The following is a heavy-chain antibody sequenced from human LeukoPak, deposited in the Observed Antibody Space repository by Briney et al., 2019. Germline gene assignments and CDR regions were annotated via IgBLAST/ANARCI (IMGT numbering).Heavy chain of an antibody. D-gene: IGHD3-3*01. CDR3: ASSSGIRFLEWLLQD. Sequence: GASVKVSCKASGGTFSSYAITWVRQAPGQGLEWMGGIIPIFGTANYAQKFQGRVTITADESTSTAYMELSSLRSEDTAVYYCASSSGIRFLEWLLQDWGQGTLVTVSS. J-gene: IGHJ4*02. V-gene: IGHV1-69*13. CDR1: GGTFSSYA. CDR2: IIPIFGTA.